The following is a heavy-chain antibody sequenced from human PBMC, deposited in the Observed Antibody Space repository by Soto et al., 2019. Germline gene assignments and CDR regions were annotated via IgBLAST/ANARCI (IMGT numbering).Heavy chain of an antibody. CDR3: TRDPLGSEAH. Sequence: PGGSLRLSCAASGFTFSSYSMNWVRQAPGKGLDCVSSISSSSSYIYYAVSVKGRFTISRDNAKNSLYLQMNSLRAEDTAVYYCTRDPLGSEAHWGQGS. CDR1: GFTFSSYS. D-gene: IGHD3-16*01. CDR2: ISSSSSYI. J-gene: IGHJ4*02. V-gene: IGHV3-21*04.